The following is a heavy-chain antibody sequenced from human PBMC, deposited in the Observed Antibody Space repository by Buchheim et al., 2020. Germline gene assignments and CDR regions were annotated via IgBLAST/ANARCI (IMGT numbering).Heavy chain of an antibody. CDR2: ISRGSADI. J-gene: IGHJ4*02. V-gene: IGHV3-21*01. CDR3: ARGEVEETRFLDS. CDR1: GFSFSGYS. D-gene: IGHD1-1*01. Sequence: EVQLVESGGGLVEPGGSLRLSCAASGFSFSGYSMNWVRQAPGEGLEWVSIISRGSADIHYADSVKGRFTISRDNAKNSLYLQMNSLRLEDTAVYYCARGEVEETRFLDSWGQGTL.